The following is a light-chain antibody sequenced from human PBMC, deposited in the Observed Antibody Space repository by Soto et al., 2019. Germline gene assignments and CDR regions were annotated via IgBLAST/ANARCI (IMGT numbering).Light chain of an antibody. CDR3: QQYNRWT. CDR1: QSISSW. Sequence: DIQMTQSPSTLSASVGDRVTITCRASQSISSWLAWYQQKPGKAPKLLIYDASSLESGVPSRFSGSGSGTEFTLTISSLQPDDFATYYCQQYNRWTFGQGPKVEIK. V-gene: IGKV1-5*01. J-gene: IGKJ1*01. CDR2: DAS.